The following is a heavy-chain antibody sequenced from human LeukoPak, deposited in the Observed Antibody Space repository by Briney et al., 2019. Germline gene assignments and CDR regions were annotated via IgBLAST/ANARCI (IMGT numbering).Heavy chain of an antibody. CDR1: GGSFSGYY. V-gene: IGHV4-34*01. CDR2: INHSGST. D-gene: IGHD3-9*01. J-gene: IGHJ4*02. CDR3: ARGSLRYFDWPRPGYFDY. Sequence: SETLSLTCAVYGGSFSGYYWSWIRQPPGKGLEWIGEINHSGSTNYNPSLKSRVTISVDTSKNQFSLKLSSVTAADTAVYYCARGSLRYFDWPRPGYFDYWGQGTLVTVSS.